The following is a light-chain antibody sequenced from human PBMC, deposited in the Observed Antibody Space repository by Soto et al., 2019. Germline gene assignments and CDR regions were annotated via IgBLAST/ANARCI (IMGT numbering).Light chain of an antibody. J-gene: IGKJ1*01. CDR3: QQYNNWPRT. CDR1: QSVSSN. V-gene: IGKV3-15*01. CDR2: GAS. Sequence: EIWRTQSPATLSVSPGERATLSCRASQSVSSNLAWYQQKPCQAPRLLIYGASTRATGIPARFSGSGSGTEFTLTISSLQSEDFAVYYCQQYNNWPRTFGQGTKVEIK.